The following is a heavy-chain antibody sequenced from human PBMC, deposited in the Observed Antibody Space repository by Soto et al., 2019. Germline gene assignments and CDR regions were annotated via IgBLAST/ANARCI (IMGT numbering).Heavy chain of an antibody. D-gene: IGHD3-22*01. CDR1: GFSFSSYG. CDR2: IWYDGSNK. J-gene: IGHJ4*02. V-gene: IGHV3-33*01. CDR3: ATEGKDSSVEGGFDY. Sequence: ESGGGVVQPGRSLRLSCAASGFSFSSYGMNWVRQAPGKGLEWVAVIWYDGSNKYYADSVKGRFTISRDNSRNTLYLQMNSLRAEDTAVYYCATEGKDSSVEGGFDYWGQGALVTVSS.